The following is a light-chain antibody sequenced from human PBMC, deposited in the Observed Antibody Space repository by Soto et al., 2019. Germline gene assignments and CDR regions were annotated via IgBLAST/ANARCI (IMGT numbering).Light chain of an antibody. CDR2: AAS. V-gene: IGKV1-12*01. CDR3: QPANSFPLT. Sequence: DIQMTQSPSSVSASVGDRVTITCRASQGISSWLAWYQQKPGTAPKLLISAASTLQRRLPSRFSGSGSETDFTLTISSLQPEDFATYYCQPANSFPLTFGGGTKVEIK. CDR1: QGISSW. J-gene: IGKJ4*01.